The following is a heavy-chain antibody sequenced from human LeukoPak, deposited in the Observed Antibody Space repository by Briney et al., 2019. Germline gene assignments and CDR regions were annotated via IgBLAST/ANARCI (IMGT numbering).Heavy chain of an antibody. CDR1: GYTFTGYY. CDR3: ARDEGDYDFWSGSGPVRYFDY. CDR2: ISAYNGNT. J-gene: IGHJ4*02. D-gene: IGHD3-3*01. Sequence: ASVKVSCKASGYTFTGYYMHWVRQAPGQGLEWMGWISAYNGNTNYAQKLQGRVTMITDTSTSTAYMELRSLRSDDTAVYYCARDEGDYDFWSGSGPVRYFDYWGQGTLVTVSS. V-gene: IGHV1-18*04.